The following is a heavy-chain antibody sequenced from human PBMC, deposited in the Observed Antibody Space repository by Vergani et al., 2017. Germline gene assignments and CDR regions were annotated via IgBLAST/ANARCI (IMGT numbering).Heavy chain of an antibody. V-gene: IGHV4-31*03. J-gene: IGHJ6*03. CDR3: ARVGRSXYGDSPNYYYYMDV. Sequence: VQLQESGPGLVKPSQTLSLTCTVSGGPISSGGYYWSWIRQHPGKGLEWIGYIYYSGSTYYNPSLKSRVTISVDTSKNQFSLKLSSVTAADTAVYYCARVGRSXYGDSPNYYYYMDVWGKGTTVTVSS. D-gene: IGHD4-17*01. CDR2: IYYSGST. CDR1: GGPISSGGYY.